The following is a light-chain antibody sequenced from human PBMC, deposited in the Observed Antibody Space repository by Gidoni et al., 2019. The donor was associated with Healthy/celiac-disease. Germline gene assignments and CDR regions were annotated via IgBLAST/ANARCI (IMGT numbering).Light chain of an antibody. V-gene: IGLV1-36*01. J-gene: IGLJ3*02. CDR3: AAWDGSLNVPV. Sequence: QSVLTQPPSVSEAPRQMVTISCSGSISNIGNNAVNWYQQLPGKAPKLLIYYDDLLPSGVSDRFSGSKSGTSASLAISGLQSEDEADYYCAAWDGSLNVPVFGGGTKLTVL. CDR1: ISNIGNNA. CDR2: YDD.